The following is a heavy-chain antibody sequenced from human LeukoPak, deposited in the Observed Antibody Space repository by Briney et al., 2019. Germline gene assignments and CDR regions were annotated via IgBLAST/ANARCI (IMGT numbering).Heavy chain of an antibody. Sequence: ASVKVSCKASGYTFTSYGISWVRQAPGQGLEWMGWISAYNGNTNYAQKLQGRVTMTTDTSTSTAYMELRSLRSDDTAVYYCARQGYDSSGYYYVGYYYYYMDVWGKGTTVTVSS. J-gene: IGHJ6*03. D-gene: IGHD3-22*01. CDR3: ARQGYDSSGYYYVGYYYYYMDV. CDR1: GYTFTSYG. V-gene: IGHV1-18*01. CDR2: ISAYNGNT.